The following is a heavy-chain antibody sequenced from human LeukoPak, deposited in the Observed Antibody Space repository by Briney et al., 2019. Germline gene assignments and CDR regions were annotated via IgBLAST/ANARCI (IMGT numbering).Heavy chain of an antibody. Sequence: GASVKVSCKASGYTFTGYYMHWVRQAPGQGLEWMGWINPNSGGTNFAQKFQGWVTMTRDTSISTAYMELSRLRSDDTAVYYCARGFFPAYYFDYWGQGTLVTVSS. CDR3: ARGFFPAYYFDY. CDR2: INPNSGGT. CDR1: GYTFTGYY. J-gene: IGHJ4*02. D-gene: IGHD3-3*01. V-gene: IGHV1-2*04.